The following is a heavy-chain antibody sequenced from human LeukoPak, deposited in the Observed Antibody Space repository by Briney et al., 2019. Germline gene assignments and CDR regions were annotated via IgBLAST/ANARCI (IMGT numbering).Heavy chain of an antibody. D-gene: IGHD6-19*01. CDR1: GGSISSSSYY. Sequence: PSETLSLTCTVSGGSISSSSYYWGWIRQPPGKGLEWIGSIYYSGSTYYNPSLKSRVTISVDTSKNQFSLKLSSVTAADTAVYYCAREFPSSGWWGNWFDPWGQGTLVTVSS. V-gene: IGHV4-39*07. CDR3: AREFPSSGWWGNWFDP. CDR2: IYYSGST. J-gene: IGHJ5*02.